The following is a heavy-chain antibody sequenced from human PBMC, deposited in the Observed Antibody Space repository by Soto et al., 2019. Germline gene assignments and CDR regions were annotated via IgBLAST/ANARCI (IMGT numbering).Heavy chain of an antibody. D-gene: IGHD6-13*01. V-gene: IGHV1-2*04. CDR3: ARGYSSPFYYYYGMDV. J-gene: IGHJ6*02. CDR2: INPNSGGT. CDR1: GYTFTGYY. Sequence: EASVKVSCKASGYTFTGYYMHWVRQAPGQGLEWMGWINPNSGGTNYAQKFQGWVTMTRDTSISTAYMELSRLRSDDTAVYYCARGYSSPFYYYYGMDVWGQGTTVTVS.